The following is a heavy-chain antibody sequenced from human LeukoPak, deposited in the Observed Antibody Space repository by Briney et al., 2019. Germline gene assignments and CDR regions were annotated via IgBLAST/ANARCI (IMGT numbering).Heavy chain of an antibody. CDR1: GGSISSSYW. CDR2: IYHSGST. Sequence: SETLSLTCAVSGGSISSSYWWTWVRQPPGKGLEWIGEIYHSGSTNYNPSLKSRLTISVDKSKNQFSLKLSSVTAADTAVYYCARRNYDILTGYSLYYFDYWGQGTLVTVSS. D-gene: IGHD3-9*01. CDR3: ARRNYDILTGYSLYYFDY. J-gene: IGHJ4*02. V-gene: IGHV4-4*02.